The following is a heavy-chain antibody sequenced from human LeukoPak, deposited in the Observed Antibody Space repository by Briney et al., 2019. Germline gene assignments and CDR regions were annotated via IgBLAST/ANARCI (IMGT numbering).Heavy chain of an antibody. CDR1: GYTLTSYA. D-gene: IGHD6-19*01. CDR3: ASGRRSGWQTDAFDI. V-gene: IGHV1-69*05. J-gene: IGHJ3*02. Sequence: SVKVSCKASGYTLTSYAISWVRQAPGQGLEWMGGIIPIFGTANYAQKFQGRVTITTDESTSTAYMELSSLRSEDTAVYYCASGRRSGWQTDAFDIWGQGTMVTVSS. CDR2: IIPIFGTA.